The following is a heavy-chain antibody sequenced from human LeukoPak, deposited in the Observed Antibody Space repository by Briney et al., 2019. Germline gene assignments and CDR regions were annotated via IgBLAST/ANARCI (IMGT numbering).Heavy chain of an antibody. V-gene: IGHV1-69*05. CDR2: IIPIFGTA. CDR3: ARPFYDSSGYYPNWFDP. CDR1: GGTFSSYA. J-gene: IGHJ5*02. D-gene: IGHD3-22*01. Sequence: SVKVSCKASGGTFSSYAISWVRQAPGQGLEWMRGIIPIFGTANYAQKFQGRVTITTDESTSTAYMELSSLRSEDTAVYYCARPFYDSSGYYPNWFDPWGQGTLVTVSS.